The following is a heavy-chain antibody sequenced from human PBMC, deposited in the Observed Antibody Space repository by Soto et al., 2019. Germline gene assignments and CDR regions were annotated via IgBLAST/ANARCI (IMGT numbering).Heavy chain of an antibody. D-gene: IGHD3-10*01. V-gene: IGHV3-30*18. CDR3: AKGVVREPAYFDD. CDR2: ISYDGRNE. J-gene: IGHJ4*02. CDR1: GFTFSAFA. Sequence: QVPMVESGGGVAQPGGSLRLSCAVSGFTFSAFAMYWVRQAPGKGLEWVALISYDGRNEDYAESVRGRFTISRDNSNNTLYLDMNSLSSEDSAVYFCAKGVVREPAYFDDWGQGTLVTVSS.